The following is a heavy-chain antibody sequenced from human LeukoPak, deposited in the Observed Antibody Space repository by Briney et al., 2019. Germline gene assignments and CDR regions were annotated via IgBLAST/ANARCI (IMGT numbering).Heavy chain of an antibody. CDR3: ARDTGLYYFDS. CDR2: IYYSGTT. D-gene: IGHD1-14*01. CDR1: GGSVTSDYY. Sequence: SETLSLTCSVSGGSVTSDYYWSWIRQPTGKGLEWIGHIYYSGTTYYNPSLKSRLIISLDRSKNQFSLTLTSVTAADTAVYYCARDTGLYYFDSWGQGTLVTVSS. J-gene: IGHJ4*02. V-gene: IGHV4-30-4*01.